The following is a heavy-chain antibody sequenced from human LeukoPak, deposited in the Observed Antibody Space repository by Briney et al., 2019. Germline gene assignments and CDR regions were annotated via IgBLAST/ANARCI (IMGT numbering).Heavy chain of an antibody. CDR3: VRQSSGWYHFDY. J-gene: IGHJ4*02. CDR2: ISSDGSNK. Sequence: GGSLRLSCAVSGFIFSSYSMHWVRQAPGKGLEWAAVISSDGSNKYYADSVKGRFTISRDNSKNTLYMQMNSLRAEDTAVYYCVRQSSGWYHFDYWGQGTLVTVSS. CDR1: GFIFSSYS. D-gene: IGHD6-19*01. V-gene: IGHV3-30-3*01.